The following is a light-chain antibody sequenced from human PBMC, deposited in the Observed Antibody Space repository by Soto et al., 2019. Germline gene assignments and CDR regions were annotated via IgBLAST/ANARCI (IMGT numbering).Light chain of an antibody. CDR1: QGISSY. CDR3: QQLNTYPPWT. Sequence: QPPAVVPASVGDRLTITCPASQGISSYLAWYQQKPGKAPELLIYAASTLQSGVPSRFSGSGSGTDFTLTISGLQPEDSATYYCQQLNTYPPWTFGQGTKVDI. V-gene: IGKV1-9*01. CDR2: AAS. J-gene: IGKJ1*01.